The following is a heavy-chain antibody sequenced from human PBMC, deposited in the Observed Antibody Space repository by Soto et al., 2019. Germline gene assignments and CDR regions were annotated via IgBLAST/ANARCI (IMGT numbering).Heavy chain of an antibody. V-gene: IGHV3-30*18. CDR2: ISYDGSNK. CDR3: AKDHDYGDYPIYYYYYMDV. J-gene: IGHJ6*03. Sequence: QVQLVESGGGVVQPGRFLRLSCAASGFTFSSYGMHWVRQAPGKGLEWVAVISYDGSNKYYADSVKGRFTISRDNSKNTLYLQMNSLRAEDTAVYYCAKDHDYGDYPIYYYYYMDVWGKGTTVTVSS. D-gene: IGHD4-17*01. CDR1: GFTFSSYG.